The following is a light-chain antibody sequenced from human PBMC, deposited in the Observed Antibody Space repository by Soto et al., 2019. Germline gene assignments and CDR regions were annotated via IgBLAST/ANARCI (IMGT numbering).Light chain of an antibody. J-gene: IGKJ1*01. CDR2: KAS. V-gene: IGKV1-5*03. CDR1: QSISSW. Sequence: DIQMTQSPSTLSASLGDRVTITCRASQSISSWLAWYQQKPGKAPNLLIYKASSLESGVPSRFSGSGSGTEFTLTISSLQPDDFATYYCQQYNDFFTFGQGTKVDNK. CDR3: QQYNDFFT.